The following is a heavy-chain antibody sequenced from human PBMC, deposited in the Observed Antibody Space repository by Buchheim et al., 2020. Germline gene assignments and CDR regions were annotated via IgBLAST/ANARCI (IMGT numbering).Heavy chain of an antibody. J-gene: IGHJ4*02. D-gene: IGHD6-19*01. Sequence: EVQLLESGGGLVQPGGSLRLSCAASGFTFRSYAMGWVRQAPGKGLEWFSAISGYGDSSYYTDSVKGRFPISRDSSQNTLYLQMNSLRAEDTAVYFCAKEGDSSGWYGVYFENWGQGTL. V-gene: IGHV3-23*01. CDR1: GFTFRSYA. CDR3: AKEGDSSGWYGVYFEN. CDR2: ISGYGDSS.